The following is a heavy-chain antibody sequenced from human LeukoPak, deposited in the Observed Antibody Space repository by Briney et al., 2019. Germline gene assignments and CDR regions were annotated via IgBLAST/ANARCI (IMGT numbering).Heavy chain of an antibody. J-gene: IGHJ2*01. V-gene: IGHV3-7*01. D-gene: IGHD2-15*01. CDR1: GFTFSTYA. Sequence: PGGSLRLSCAASGFTFSTYAMSWVRQAPGKGLEWVANINQAGSDNYYLDSVKGRFTISRDNAENSLYLQMNSLRGEDTAVYSCARVGFCSDSSCHAAGWYFDLWGRGTLVTVSS. CDR2: INQAGSDN. CDR3: ARVGFCSDSSCHAAGWYFDL.